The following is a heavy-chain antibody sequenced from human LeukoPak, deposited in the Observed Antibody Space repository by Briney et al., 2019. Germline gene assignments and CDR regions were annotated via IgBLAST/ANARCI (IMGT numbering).Heavy chain of an antibody. D-gene: IGHD3-22*01. J-gene: IGHJ4*02. Sequence: GGSLRLSCAASGFTFSSYAMSWVRQAPGKGLEWVSAISGSGGSTYYADSVKGRFTISRDNSKNTLYLQMNSLRAEDTAVYYCAKRPGYYYDSSRYYQPTDYWGQGTLVTVSS. V-gene: IGHV3-23*01. CDR2: ISGSGGST. CDR3: AKRPGYYYDSSRYYQPTDY. CDR1: GFTFSSYA.